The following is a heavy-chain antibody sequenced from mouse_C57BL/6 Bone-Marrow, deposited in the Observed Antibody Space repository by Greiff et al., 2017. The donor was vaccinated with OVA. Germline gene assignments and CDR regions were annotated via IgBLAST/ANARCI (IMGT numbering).Heavy chain of an antibody. CDR2: IAPSDSYI. Sequence: QVQLQQPGAELVRPGTSVKLSCKASGYTFTNYWMHWVKQRPGQGLEWIGVIAPSDSYINYKQKFKGRGTLTVDTSTSTAYMHLSSLTSEDSAVYYCAHYGSRLYLHFGGRGNALTVSS. V-gene: IGHV1-59*01. CDR1: GYTFTNYW. CDR3: AHYGSRLYLHF. J-gene: IGHJ2*01. D-gene: IGHD1-1*01.